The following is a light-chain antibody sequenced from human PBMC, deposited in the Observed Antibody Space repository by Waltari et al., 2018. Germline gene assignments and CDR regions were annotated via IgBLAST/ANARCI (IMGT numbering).Light chain of an antibody. V-gene: IGKV1-5*01. CDR2: DGS. Sequence: DIQMTQSPSTLSASVGDRLTITCRASQSVSSWLAWYQQKPGKAPKLLIYDGSTLASGVPSRFSGSGSGTQFTLTISSLQPEDFATYFCQEYSTFSWTFGQGTKVEI. CDR3: QEYSTFSWT. CDR1: QSVSSW. J-gene: IGKJ1*01.